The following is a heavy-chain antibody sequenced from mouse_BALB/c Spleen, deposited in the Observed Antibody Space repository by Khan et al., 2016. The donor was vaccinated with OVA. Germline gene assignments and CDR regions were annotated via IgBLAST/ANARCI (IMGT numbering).Heavy chain of an antibody. D-gene: IGHD1-3*01. V-gene: IGHV2-9*02. CDR3: ARHEDI. CDR2: IWAGGST. J-gene: IGHJ2*01. CDR1: GFSLTSYG. Sequence: QVQLKQPGPGLVAPSQSLSITCTVSGFSLTSYGEHWVRQPPGKGLEWLGVIWAGGSTNYNSALMSRLSISKDNSKSQVVLKRNSLQTEETAMYYCARHEDIWGQGTTLTVSS.